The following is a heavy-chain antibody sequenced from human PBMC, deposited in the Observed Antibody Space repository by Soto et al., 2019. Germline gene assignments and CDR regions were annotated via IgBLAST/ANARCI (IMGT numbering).Heavy chain of an antibody. CDR3: ARDYYDSSGYYYEYYFDY. J-gene: IGHJ4*02. CDR2: TRNKANSYTT. V-gene: IGHV3-72*01. Sequence: SLRLSCAASGFTFSDHYMDWVRQAPGKGLEWVGRTRNKANSYTTEYAASVKGRFTISRDDSKNSLYLQMNSLKTEDTAVYYCARDYYDSSGYYYEYYFDYWGQGTLVTVSS. D-gene: IGHD3-22*01. CDR1: GFTFSDHY.